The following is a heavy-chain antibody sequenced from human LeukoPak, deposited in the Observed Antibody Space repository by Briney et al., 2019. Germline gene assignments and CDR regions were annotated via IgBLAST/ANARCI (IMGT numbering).Heavy chain of an antibody. CDR2: IYHSGST. Sequence: KPSETLSLTCAVSGYSISSGDYWGWIRQPPGKGLEWIGSIYHSGSTYYNPSLKSRVTISVDTSKNQFSLKLSSVTAADTAVYYCARDTLVGATNFDYWGQGPLVTVSS. D-gene: IGHD1-26*01. CDR1: GYSISSGDY. V-gene: IGHV4-38-2*02. J-gene: IGHJ4*02. CDR3: ARDTLVGATNFDY.